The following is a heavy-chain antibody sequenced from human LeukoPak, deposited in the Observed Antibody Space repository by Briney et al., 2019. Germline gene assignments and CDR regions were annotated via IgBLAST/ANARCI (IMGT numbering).Heavy chain of an antibody. V-gene: IGHV4-34*01. CDR2: INHSGST. D-gene: IGHD2-2*02. J-gene: IGHJ5*02. Sequence: SETLSLTCAVYGGSFSGYYWSWIRQPPGKGLERIGEINHSGSTNYNPSLKSRVTISVDTSKNQFSLKLSSVTAADTAVYYCARKDIKDHCSSTSCYRRVQRFDPWGQGTLVTVSS. CDR3: ARKDIKDHCSSTSCYRRVQRFDP. CDR1: GGSFSGYY.